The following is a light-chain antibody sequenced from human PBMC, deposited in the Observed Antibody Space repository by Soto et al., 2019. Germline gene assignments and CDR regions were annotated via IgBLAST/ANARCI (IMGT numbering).Light chain of an antibody. CDR2: GNN. J-gene: IGLJ1*01. CDR3: QSYDSSLRGDV. V-gene: IGLV1-40*01. Sequence: QSVLTQPPSVSGAPGQRVTISCTGSSSNIGAGYDVHWYQQLPGTAPQLLIYGNNNRPSGVPDRFSGSKSGTSASLAITGLQAEDEADYYCQSYDSSLRGDVFGTGTKVTVL. CDR1: SSNIGAGYD.